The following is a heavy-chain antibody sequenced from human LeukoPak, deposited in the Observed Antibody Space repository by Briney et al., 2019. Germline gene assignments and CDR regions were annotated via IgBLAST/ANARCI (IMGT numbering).Heavy chain of an antibody. CDR2: IIPILGIA. CDR1: GGTFSSYT. CDR3: ARGGRDGYNHGAFDI. J-gene: IGHJ3*02. V-gene: IGHV1-69*02. D-gene: IGHD5-24*01. Sequence: SVKLSCKASGGTFSSYTLSWVRQAPGQGLEWMGRIIPILGIANYAQKFQGRVTITADKSTSTADMELSSLRSEDTAVYYCARGGRDGYNHGAFDIWGQGTMVTVSS.